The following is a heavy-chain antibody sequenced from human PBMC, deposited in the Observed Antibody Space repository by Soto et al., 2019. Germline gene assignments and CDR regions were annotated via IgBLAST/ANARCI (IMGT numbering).Heavy chain of an antibody. Sequence: QVQLVQSGAEVKKPGASVKVSCKASGYTFTSYYMHWVRQAPGQGLEWMGIINPSGGSTSYAQKFQGRVTMTRDTSTSTVDLELSSLRSEDTAVYYCARDLTGAARLRRNYYYYGMDVWGQGTTVTVSS. V-gene: IGHV1-46*01. CDR2: INPSGGST. J-gene: IGHJ6*02. D-gene: IGHD6-6*01. CDR1: GYTFTSYY. CDR3: ARDLTGAARLRRNYYYYGMDV.